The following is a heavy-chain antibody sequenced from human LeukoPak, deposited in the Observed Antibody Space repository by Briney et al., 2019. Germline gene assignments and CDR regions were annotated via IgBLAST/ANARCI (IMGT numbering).Heavy chain of an antibody. J-gene: IGHJ4*02. D-gene: IGHD3-3*01. CDR1: GFTFDDYA. V-gene: IGHV3-9*03. CDR3: AKDIYSRPDYYAFDY. Sequence: PGRSLRLSCAASGFTFDDYAMHWVRQAPGKGLEWVSGISWNSGSIGYADSVKGRFTISRDNAKNSLYLQMNSLRAEDMALYYCAKDIYSRPDYYAFDYWGQGTLVTVSS. CDR2: ISWNSGSI.